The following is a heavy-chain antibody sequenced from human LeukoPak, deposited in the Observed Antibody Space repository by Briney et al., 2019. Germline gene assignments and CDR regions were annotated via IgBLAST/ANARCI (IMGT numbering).Heavy chain of an antibody. CDR1: AGSSSSGGYF. Sequence: PSQTLSLICAVSAGSSSSGGYFWSWIRQPPGKGLEWIGYIYQSGSTYYNPSLKSRVTISVDRSKNQFSLKLSSVTAADTAVYYCARVKYTSGWHFDYWGQGTLVTVSS. CDR3: ARVKYTSGWHFDY. V-gene: IGHV4-30-2*01. CDR2: IYQSGST. J-gene: IGHJ4*02. D-gene: IGHD6-19*01.